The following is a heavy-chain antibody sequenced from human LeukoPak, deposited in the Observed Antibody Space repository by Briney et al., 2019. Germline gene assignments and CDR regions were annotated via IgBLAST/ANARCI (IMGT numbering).Heavy chain of an antibody. J-gene: IGHJ4*02. CDR1: GFTFSSYA. CDR3: AKFGSITIFGVVKAPDY. Sequence: GGSVRLSCAASGFTFSSYAMSWVRQAPGKGLEWVSAIRGSGGSTYYADSVKGRFTISRDNSKNTLYLQMNSLRAEDTAVYYCAKFGSITIFGVVKAPDYWGQGTLLIVSS. D-gene: IGHD3-3*01. V-gene: IGHV3-23*01. CDR2: IRGSGGST.